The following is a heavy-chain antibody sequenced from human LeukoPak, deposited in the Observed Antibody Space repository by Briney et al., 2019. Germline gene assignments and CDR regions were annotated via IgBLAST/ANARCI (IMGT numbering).Heavy chain of an antibody. CDR1: GGTFSSYA. CDR2: ISAYNGNT. J-gene: IGHJ5*02. V-gene: IGHV1-18*01. Sequence: GASVKVSCKASGGTFSSYAISWVRQAPGQGLEWMGWISAYNGNTNYAQKLQGGVTMTTDTSTSTAYMELRSLRSDDTAVYYCARGLGYCSSTSCYTSYNWFDPWGQGTLVTVSS. D-gene: IGHD2-2*02. CDR3: ARGLGYCSSTSCYTSYNWFDP.